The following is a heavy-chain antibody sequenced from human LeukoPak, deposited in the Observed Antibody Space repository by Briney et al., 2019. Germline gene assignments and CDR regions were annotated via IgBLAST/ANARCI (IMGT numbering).Heavy chain of an antibody. V-gene: IGHV4-59*02. CDR1: GDSVSSYY. D-gene: IGHD3-9*01. CDR2: IYYSESA. CDR3: ARKRSFDL. J-gene: IGHJ4*02. Sequence: SETLSLTCTVSGDSVSSYYWSWIRQPPGKRPEWISCIYYSESATYNPSLKSRVTISLDTSKNQFFLKLSSVTAADTAVYYCARKRSFDLWGQGTLVTVSS.